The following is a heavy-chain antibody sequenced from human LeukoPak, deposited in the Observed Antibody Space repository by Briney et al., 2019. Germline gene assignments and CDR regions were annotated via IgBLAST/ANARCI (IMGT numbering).Heavy chain of an antibody. CDR2: ISSSSSTI. V-gene: IGHV3-48*01. CDR3: ARSGSYRLDY. J-gene: IGHJ4*02. CDR1: GFTFSSYN. Sequence: GGSLRLSCAASGFTFSSYNMNWVRQAPGKGQEWVSYISSSSSTIYYADSVKGRFTISRDNAKNSLYLQMNSLRAEDTAVYYCARSGSYRLDYWGQGTLVTVSS. D-gene: IGHD1-26*01.